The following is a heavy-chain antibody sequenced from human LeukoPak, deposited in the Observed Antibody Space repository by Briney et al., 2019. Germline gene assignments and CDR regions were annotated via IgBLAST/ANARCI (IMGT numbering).Heavy chain of an antibody. D-gene: IGHD3-22*01. V-gene: IGHV3-23*01. CDR1: GFTFSSYA. CDR3: AKTRPYYYDSSGYRGYYFDY. Sequence: GGSLRLSCAASGFTFSSYAMSWVRQAPGKGLEWGSAISGRGGSTYYADSVKGQFTISRDNSQNTLHLQMHSLRAEDTAVYYCAKTRPYYYDSSGYRGYYFDYWGQGTLVTVSS. J-gene: IGHJ4*02. CDR2: ISGRGGST.